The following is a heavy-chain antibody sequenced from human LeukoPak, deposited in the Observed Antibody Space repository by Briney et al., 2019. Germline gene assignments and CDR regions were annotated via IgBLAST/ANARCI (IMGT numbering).Heavy chain of an antibody. Sequence: GGSLRLSCAASGFTFRDHDINWIRQSPGKGLEWISYISTSGSTTSYADSVRGRFTISRDNARNSLHLQMNSLSADDTALYYCVRRFYGGNPVDFFDYWGQGTLVTVSS. V-gene: IGHV3-11*01. D-gene: IGHD4-23*01. CDR3: VRRFYGGNPVDFFDY. CDR1: GFTFRDHD. CDR2: ISTSGSTT. J-gene: IGHJ4*02.